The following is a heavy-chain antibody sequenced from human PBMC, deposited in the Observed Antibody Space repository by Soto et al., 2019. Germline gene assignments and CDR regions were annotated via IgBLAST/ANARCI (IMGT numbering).Heavy chain of an antibody. D-gene: IGHD2-15*01. J-gene: IGHJ4*02. CDR1: GFTFSNYG. Sequence: QELLVESGGGVVQPGRSLRLSCAGSGFTFSNYGLHWVRQAPGKGLDWVSFISFDGSHKYYAESVKGRFTISRDNSNNMLYLQMDSLTTEDTAVYYCAKDGAPRYCSRSSCHPAGAYWGQGTLVTVSS. CDR3: AKDGAPRYCSRSSCHPAGAY. V-gene: IGHV3-30*18. CDR2: ISFDGSHK.